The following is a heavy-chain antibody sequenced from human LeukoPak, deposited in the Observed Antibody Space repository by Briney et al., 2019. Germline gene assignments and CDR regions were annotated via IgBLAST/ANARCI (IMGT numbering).Heavy chain of an antibody. CDR3: ARVQRSSSRRLPYYDFWSGYQYYYYYYMDV. CDR1: GYTFTSYY. CDR2: INPSGGST. D-gene: IGHD3-3*01. Sequence: ASVKVSCKASGYTFTSYYMHWVRQAPGQGLEWMGIINPSGGSTSYAQKFQGRVTMTRDTSTSTVYMELSSLRSEDTAVYYCARVQRSSSRRLPYYDFWSGYQYYYYYYMDVWGKGTTVTVSS. V-gene: IGHV1-46*01. J-gene: IGHJ6*03.